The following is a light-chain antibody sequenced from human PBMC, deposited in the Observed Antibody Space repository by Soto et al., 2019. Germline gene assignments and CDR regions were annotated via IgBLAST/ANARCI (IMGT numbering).Light chain of an antibody. CDR2: DVS. CDR1: SSDVGGYNY. V-gene: IGLV2-11*01. CDR3: CSYAGSLHV. J-gene: IGLJ1*01. Sequence: QSVLTQPRSVSGSPGQSVTISCTGTSSDVGGYNYVSWYQQHPGKAPKLMIYDVSKRPSGVPDRFSGSNSGNTASLTISGLQAEDEADYYCCSYAGSLHVFGTGTKVTVL.